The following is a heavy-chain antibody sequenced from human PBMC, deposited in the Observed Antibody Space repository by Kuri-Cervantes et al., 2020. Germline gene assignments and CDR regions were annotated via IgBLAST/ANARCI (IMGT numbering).Heavy chain of an antibody. V-gene: IGHV3-7*01. D-gene: IGHD5-18*01. CDR2: IKQDGSEK. Sequence: GGSLRLSCAASGFTFSSYWMSWVRQAPGKGLEWVANIKQDGSEKYYVDSVKGRFTISRDNAKNSLYLQMNSLRAEDTAVYYCARFSGYSYGFAYYGMDVWGQGTTVTVSS. J-gene: IGHJ6*02. CDR3: ARFSGYSYGFAYYGMDV. CDR1: GFTFSSYW.